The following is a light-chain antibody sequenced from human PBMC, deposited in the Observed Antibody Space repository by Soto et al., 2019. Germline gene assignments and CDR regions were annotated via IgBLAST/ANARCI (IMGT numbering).Light chain of an antibody. V-gene: IGKV1-39*01. Sequence: DIQMTQSPSSLSASVGDRVTITCRASQTITNYLNWYQQKPGKAPKLLIYAASTVLSGVPSRFTGGGSGTDFTLTIDSLQPEDFATYFCQQSYSSPWTFGQGTKVEI. CDR1: QTITNY. CDR2: AAS. CDR3: QQSYSSPWT. J-gene: IGKJ1*01.